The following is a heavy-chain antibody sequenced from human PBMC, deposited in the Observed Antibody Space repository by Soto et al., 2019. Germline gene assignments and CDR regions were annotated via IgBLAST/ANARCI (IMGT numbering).Heavy chain of an antibody. V-gene: IGHV4-39*01. D-gene: IGHD6-13*01. J-gene: IGHJ5*02. CDR2: IYYSGST. Sequence: QLQLQASGPGLVKPAETLSLTCTVSGGAISSSSFHWGWIRQPPGKGLEWMGSIYYSGSTYYSPSIKRRVTITGDTSKHQFSLKLSSVPAADTAVYYCARRERAAGTDWWFDPWGQGTLVTVSS. CDR1: GGAISSSSFH. CDR3: ARRERAAGTDWWFDP.